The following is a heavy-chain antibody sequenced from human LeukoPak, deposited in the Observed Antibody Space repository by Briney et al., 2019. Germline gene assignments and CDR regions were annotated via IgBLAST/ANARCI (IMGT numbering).Heavy chain of an antibody. D-gene: IGHD3-22*01. CDR3: AKTGDYFDSSGYYRPDAFDI. CDR2: ISGSGSNT. CDR1: GFTFSSYA. Sequence: GGSLRLSCAASGFTFSSYAMSWVRQAPGKGLEWVSAISGSGSNTYYADSVKGRFTISRDNSQNTLYLQTNSLRAEDTAVYYCAKTGDYFDSSGYYRPDAFDIWGRGTMVTVSS. J-gene: IGHJ3*02. V-gene: IGHV3-23*01.